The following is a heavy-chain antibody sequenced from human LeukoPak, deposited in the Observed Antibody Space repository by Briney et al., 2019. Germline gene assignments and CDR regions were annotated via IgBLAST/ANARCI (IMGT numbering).Heavy chain of an antibody. CDR1: GYTFTGYY. CDR2: IYPNSGGT. CDR3: ARDPKSTVTTPFNWFDP. D-gene: IGHD4-17*01. V-gene: IGHV1-2*02. Sequence: ASVKVSCKASGYTFTGYYMHWVRQAPGQGLEWMGWIYPNSGGTNYAQKFQGRVTVTRDTSISTAYMELSSLRSEDTAVYYCARDPKSTVTTPFNWFDPWGQGTLVTVSS. J-gene: IGHJ5*02.